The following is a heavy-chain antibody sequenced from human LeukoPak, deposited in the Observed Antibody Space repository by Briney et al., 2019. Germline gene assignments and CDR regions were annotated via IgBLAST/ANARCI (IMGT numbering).Heavy chain of an antibody. D-gene: IGHD1-26*01. J-gene: IGHJ4*02. CDR1: GDSISSYY. CDR3: ARAVGATIDY. Sequence: AETLSLTCTVSGDSISSYYWSWIRQPPGKGLEWIGYIYYSGSTNYNPSLKSRVTISVDTSKNQFSLKLSSVTAADTAVYYCARAVGATIDYWGQGTLGTVSS. V-gene: IGHV4-59*01. CDR2: IYYSGST.